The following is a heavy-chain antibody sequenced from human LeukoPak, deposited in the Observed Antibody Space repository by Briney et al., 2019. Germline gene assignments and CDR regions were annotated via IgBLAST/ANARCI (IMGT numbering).Heavy chain of an antibody. V-gene: IGHV3-74*01. D-gene: IGHD3-10*01. CDR1: GFTFSSYW. Sequence: GGSLRLSCAASGFTFSSYWMHWVRQAPGKGLVWVSRINSDGSSTSYADSVKSRFTISRDNSKSTVYLQMNSLRVEDAAVYYCSKDLTSDFGGDLDPWGQGTLVTVSS. CDR3: SKDLTSDFGGDLDP. J-gene: IGHJ5*02. CDR2: INSDGSST.